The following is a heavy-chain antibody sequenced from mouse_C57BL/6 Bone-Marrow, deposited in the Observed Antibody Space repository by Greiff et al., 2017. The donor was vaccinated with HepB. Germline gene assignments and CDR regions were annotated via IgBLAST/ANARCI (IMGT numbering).Heavy chain of an antibody. CDR2: IDPSDSYT. CDR3: ARSLRSSFAY. Sequence: VQLQQSGAELVMPGASVKLSCKASGYTFTSYWMHWVKQRPGQGLEWIGEIDPSDSYTNYNQKFKGKSTLTVDKSSSTAYMQLSSLTSEDSAVYYCARSLRSSFAYWGQGTLVTVSA. V-gene: IGHV1-69*01. D-gene: IGHD1-1*01. J-gene: IGHJ3*01. CDR1: GYTFTSYW.